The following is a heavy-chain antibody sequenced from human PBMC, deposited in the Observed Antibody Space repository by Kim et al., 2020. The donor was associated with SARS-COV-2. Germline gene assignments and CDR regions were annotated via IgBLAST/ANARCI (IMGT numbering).Heavy chain of an antibody. CDR3: ARTLTMFRGVMADAFDI. D-gene: IGHD3-10*01. CDR1: GYTFTSYA. Sequence: ASVKVSCKASGYTFTSYAMHWVRQAPGQRLEWMGWINAGNGNTKYSQKFQGRVTITRDTSASTAYMELSSLRSEDTAVYYCARTLTMFRGVMADAFDIWGQGTMVTVSS. V-gene: IGHV1-3*01. CDR2: INAGNGNT. J-gene: IGHJ3*02.